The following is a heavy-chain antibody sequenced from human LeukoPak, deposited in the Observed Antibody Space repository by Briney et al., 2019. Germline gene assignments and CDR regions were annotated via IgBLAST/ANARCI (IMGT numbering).Heavy chain of an antibody. J-gene: IGHJ4*02. CDR2: IKEDGSEK. CDR3: ARSGYSSTWYLQNFELDY. D-gene: IGHD2-2*01. CDR1: GFSFGDYW. Sequence: GGSLRLSCVGSGFSFGDYWMNWVRQAPGKGLEWVANIKEDGSEKYYVDSVKGRFTISRDNAKNSLYLQMNSLRAEDTAVYFCARSGYSSTWYLQNFELDYWGQGTLVTVSS. V-gene: IGHV3-7*01.